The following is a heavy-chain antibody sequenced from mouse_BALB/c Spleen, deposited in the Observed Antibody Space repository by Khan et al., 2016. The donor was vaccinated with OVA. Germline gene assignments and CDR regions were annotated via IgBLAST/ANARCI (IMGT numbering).Heavy chain of an antibody. J-gene: IGHJ3*01. CDR1: GFTFSTYC. V-gene: IGHV5-6*01. CDR2: ISTGGHYT. Sequence: EVELVESGGDLVKPGGSLKLSCAASGFTFSTYCMSWVRQTPDKRLEWVATISTGGHYTYYPDSVKGRFTISRDNAKNTLYLQMTSLRSEDTAMFSCERLACNYDGERFAYWGQGTLVTVSA. D-gene: IGHD2-1*01. CDR3: ERLACNYDGERFAY.